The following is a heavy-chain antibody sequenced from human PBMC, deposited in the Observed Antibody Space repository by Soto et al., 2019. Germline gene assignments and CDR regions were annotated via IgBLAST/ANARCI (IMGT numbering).Heavy chain of an antibody. CDR3: AVNSGSYYGDDY. D-gene: IGHD1-26*01. CDR1: GFTFTSSA. J-gene: IGHJ4*02. V-gene: IGHV1-58*02. Sequence: QMQLVQSGPEVKKHGTSVKVSCKDSGFTFTSSAMQWVRQARGQRLAWIGWIVVGSGNTNYAQKFQERVPITRDMSTSTAYLELSSLRSEDTAVYYCAVNSGSYYGDDYWGQGTLVTVSS. CDR2: IVVGSGNT.